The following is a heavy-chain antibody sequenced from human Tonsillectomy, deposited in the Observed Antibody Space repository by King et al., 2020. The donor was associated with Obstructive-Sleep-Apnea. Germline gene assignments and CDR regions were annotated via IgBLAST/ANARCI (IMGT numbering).Heavy chain of an antibody. V-gene: IGHV3-23*04. D-gene: IGHD3-10*02. CDR1: GFTFSSYG. J-gene: IGHJ4*02. CDR2: ISGSGGRT. CDR3: AKDRGEYYYVQKGFDY. Sequence: VQLVESGGGLVQPGGSLRLSCAASGFTFSSYGMSWVRQAPGKGLEWVSAISGSGGRTYYAGSVKGRFTSSRDNSKHPLYLQMNSLRAEDTAVYYCAKDRGEYYYVQKGFDYWGQGTLVTVSS.